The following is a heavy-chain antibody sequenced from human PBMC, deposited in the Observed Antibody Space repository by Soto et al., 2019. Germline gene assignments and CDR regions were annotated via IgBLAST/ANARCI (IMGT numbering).Heavy chain of an antibody. CDR3: AREATLIRGVFKTNYFDY. V-gene: IGHV3-33*08. CDR2: MSYDGSDT. CDR1: GFIFSNNG. J-gene: IGHJ4*02. Sequence: HPGGSLRLSCVGSGFIFSNNGMHWVRQTPGKGLEWVAFMSYDGSDTFYADSVKGRFTISRDNSKNTLFLHMSNLRAEDMAVYYCAREATLIRGVFKTNYFDYWGQGTLVTVSS. D-gene: IGHD3-10*01.